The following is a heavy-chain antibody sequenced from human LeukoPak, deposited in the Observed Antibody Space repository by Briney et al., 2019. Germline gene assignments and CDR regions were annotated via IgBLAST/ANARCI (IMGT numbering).Heavy chain of an antibody. J-gene: IGHJ6*02. D-gene: IGHD2-2*01. V-gene: IGHV3-23*01. CDR1: GFTFSSYA. CDR3: AKLAVPAAILTGIYYYYGMDV. Sequence: GGSLRLSCAASGFTFSSYAMSWVRQAPGKGLEWVSAISGSGGSTYYADSVKGRFTISRDNSKNTLYLQMNSLRAEDTAVYYCAKLAVPAAILTGIYYYYGMDVWGQGTTVTVSS. CDR2: ISGSGGST.